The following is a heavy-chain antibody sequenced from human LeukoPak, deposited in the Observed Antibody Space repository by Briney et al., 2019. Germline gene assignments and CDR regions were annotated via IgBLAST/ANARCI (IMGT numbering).Heavy chain of an antibody. CDR1: GFTFDDYA. CDR2: ITWNSDNI. J-gene: IGHJ6*03. CDR3: XXXXXGRLIYYYYMDV. D-gene: IGHD1-26*01. Sequence: GGSLRLSCAASGFTFDDYAMHWVRQAPGKGLEWVSGITWNSDNIEYADSVKGRFTISRDNAKNSLYLQMNSLRAEDMALYYRXXXXXGRLIYYYYMDVWGKGTTVTVSS. V-gene: IGHV3-9*03.